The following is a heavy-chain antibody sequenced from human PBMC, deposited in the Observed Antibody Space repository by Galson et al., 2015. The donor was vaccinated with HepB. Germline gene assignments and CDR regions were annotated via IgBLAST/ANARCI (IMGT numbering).Heavy chain of an antibody. D-gene: IGHD3-9*01. CDR2: ISGSGGST. J-gene: IGHJ4*02. CDR1: GFTFSSYA. Sequence: SLRLSCAASGFTFSSYAMSWVRQAPGKGLEWVSAISGSGGSTYYADSVKGRFTISRDNSKNTLYLQMNSLRAEDTAVYYCARELGGYDILTGIDYWGQGTLVTVSS. V-gene: IGHV3-23*01. CDR3: ARELGGYDILTGIDY.